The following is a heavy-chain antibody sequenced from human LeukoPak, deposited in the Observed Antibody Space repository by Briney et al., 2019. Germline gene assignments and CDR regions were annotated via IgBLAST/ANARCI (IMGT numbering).Heavy chain of an antibody. CDR3: ARGGYSSG. D-gene: IGHD6-19*01. Sequence: GRSLRLSCAASGFTFSTYAMHWVRQAPGKGLEWVSSISSSSSYIYYADSVKGRFTISRDNAKNSLYLQMNSLRAEDTAVYYCARGGYSSGWGQGTLVTVSS. J-gene: IGHJ4*02. CDR1: GFTFSTYA. V-gene: IGHV3-21*01. CDR2: ISSSSSYI.